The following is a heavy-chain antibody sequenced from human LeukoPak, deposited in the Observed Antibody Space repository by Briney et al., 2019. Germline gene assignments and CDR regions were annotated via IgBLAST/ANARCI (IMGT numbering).Heavy chain of an antibody. CDR1: GYTFTGYY. Sequence: ASVKVSCKASGYTFTGYYMHWVRQAPGQGLDWMGWINSNSGDTNYAQKFQGRVTMTRDTSITTAYMELSRLTPDDTAIYYCARGNPIQSIIGWFDPWGQGTLVTVSS. CDR3: ARGNPIQSIIGWFDP. CDR2: INSNSGDT. V-gene: IGHV1-2*02. D-gene: IGHD1-20*01. J-gene: IGHJ5*02.